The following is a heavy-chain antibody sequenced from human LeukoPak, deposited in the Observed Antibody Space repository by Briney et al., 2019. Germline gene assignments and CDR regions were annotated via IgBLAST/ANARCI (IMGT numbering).Heavy chain of an antibody. V-gene: IGHV3-23*01. Sequence: PGGSLRLSCAASGFTFSSYAMSWVRQAAGKGLEWVSAISGSGGSTYYADSVKGRFTISRDNSKNTLYLQMNSLRAEDTAVYYCASLAPAAGNGPYRYWGQGTLVTVSS. CDR3: ASLAPAAGNGPYRY. D-gene: IGHD6-13*01. CDR1: GFTFSSYA. J-gene: IGHJ4*02. CDR2: ISGSGGST.